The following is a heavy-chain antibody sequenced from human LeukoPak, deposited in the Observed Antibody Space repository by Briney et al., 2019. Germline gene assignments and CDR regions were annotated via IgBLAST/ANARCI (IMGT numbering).Heavy chain of an antibody. Sequence: GASVKVSCKASGGTFSSYAISWVRQAPGQGLEWMGGIIPIFGTANYAQKFQGRVTITTDESTSTAYMELSSLRSEDTAVYYCAREPGKVGARGYFDYWGQGTLVTVSS. D-gene: IGHD1-26*01. CDR1: GGTFSSYA. CDR2: IIPIFGTA. J-gene: IGHJ4*02. CDR3: AREPGKVGARGYFDY. V-gene: IGHV1-69*05.